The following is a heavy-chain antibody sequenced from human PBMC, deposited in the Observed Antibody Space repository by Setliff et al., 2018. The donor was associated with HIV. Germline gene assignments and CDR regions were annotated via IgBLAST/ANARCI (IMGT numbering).Heavy chain of an antibody. CDR3: ARKYLVNVFDY. V-gene: IGHV4-59*01. D-gene: IGHD3-22*01. CDR2: VYYSGTT. Sequence: SETLSLTCSVSGGSLSSYYWSWIRQPPGKGLEWIGYVYYSGTTNYNPSLKSRVSTSVDTSKNQFSLRLSSVTAADTAVYYCARKYLVNVFDYWGQGMLVTVSS. CDR1: GGSLSSYY. J-gene: IGHJ4*02.